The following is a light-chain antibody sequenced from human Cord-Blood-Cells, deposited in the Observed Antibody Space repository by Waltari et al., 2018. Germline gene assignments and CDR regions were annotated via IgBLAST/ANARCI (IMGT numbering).Light chain of an antibody. Sequence: QSALTQPASVSGSPGQSITVSCTGTSSDLGGYNYVSWYQQHPGKAPKLMIYDVSNRPSGVSNRLSGSKSGNTASLTISGLQAEDEADYYCSSYTSSSTLVFGGGTKLTVL. J-gene: IGLJ2*01. V-gene: IGLV2-14*01. CDR3: SSYTSSSTLV. CDR1: SSDLGGYNY. CDR2: DVS.